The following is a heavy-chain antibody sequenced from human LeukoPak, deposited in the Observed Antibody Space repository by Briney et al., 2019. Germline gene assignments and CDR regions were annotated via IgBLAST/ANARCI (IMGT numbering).Heavy chain of an antibody. D-gene: IGHD3-22*01. J-gene: IGHJ3*02. V-gene: IGHV2-5*02. CDR1: GFSLRTSGVG. Sequence: SGPTLVKPTQTLTLTCTFSGFSLRTSGVGVGWIRQPPGKALEWLALIYWDDDKRYSPSLKSRLTITKDTSKNQVVLTMTNMDPVDTATYYCAHTAYYYDSSGHADAFDIWGQGTMVTVSS. CDR3: AHTAYYYDSSGHADAFDI. CDR2: IYWDDDK.